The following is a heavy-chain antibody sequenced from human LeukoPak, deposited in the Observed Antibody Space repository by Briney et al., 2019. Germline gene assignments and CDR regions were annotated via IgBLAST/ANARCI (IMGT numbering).Heavy chain of an antibody. CDR3: ARGSEDIVLVVY. Sequence: PSETLSLTCSVSGGSISSSSYYWGWLRQPPGKGLEWIGSMYYSGSTYYNPSLKSRVTISVDTSKNQFSLRLSSVTAADTAVYYCARGSEDIVLVVYWGQGTLVTVSS. V-gene: IGHV4-39*07. D-gene: IGHD2-8*01. CDR2: MYYSGST. J-gene: IGHJ4*02. CDR1: GGSISSSSYY.